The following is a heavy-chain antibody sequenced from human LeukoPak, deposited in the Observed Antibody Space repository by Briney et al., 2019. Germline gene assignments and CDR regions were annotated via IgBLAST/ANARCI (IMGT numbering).Heavy chain of an antibody. CDR3: ARGSWGYSGPTLYYYYYMDV. D-gene: IGHD1-26*01. CDR2: IRYDGSNK. V-gene: IGHV3-30*02. J-gene: IGHJ6*03. Sequence: PGGSLRLSCAASGFTFSSYGMHWVRQAPGKGLEWVAFIRYDGSNKYYADSVKGRFTISRDNSKNTLYLQMNSLRAEDTAVYYCARGSWGYSGPTLYYYYYMDVWGKGTTVTVSS. CDR1: GFTFSSYG.